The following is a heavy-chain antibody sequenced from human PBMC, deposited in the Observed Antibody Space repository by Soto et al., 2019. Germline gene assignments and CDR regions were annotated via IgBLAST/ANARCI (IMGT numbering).Heavy chain of an antibody. J-gene: IGHJ6*02. V-gene: IGHV1-46*01. CDR3: ARVFRGVVPAADAYDYYDMYV. Sequence: QVQLVQSGAEVKKPGASVKVSCKASGYTFTSYYMHWVRQAPGQGLEWMGIINPSGGSTSYAQKFQGRVTMTRDTSMSTVYMELGMLRAEDTAVYYCARVFRGVVPAADAYDYYDMYVLGQGTTVTFSS. CDR1: GYTFTSYY. D-gene: IGHD2-2*01. CDR2: INPSGGST.